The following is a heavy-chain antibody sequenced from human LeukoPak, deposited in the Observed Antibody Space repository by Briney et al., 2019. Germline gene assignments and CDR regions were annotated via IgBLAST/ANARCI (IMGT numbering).Heavy chain of an antibody. V-gene: IGHV4-59*08. Sequence: SETLSLTCTVSGGSISSYYWSWIRQPPGKGLEWIGYIYYSGSTNYNPSLKSRVTISVDTSKNQFSLKLSSVTAADTAVYYCARHRNSGGTDALDIWGQGTMVTVSS. CDR2: IYYSGST. CDR1: GGSISSYY. CDR3: ARHRNSGGTDALDI. D-gene: IGHD2-15*01. J-gene: IGHJ3*02.